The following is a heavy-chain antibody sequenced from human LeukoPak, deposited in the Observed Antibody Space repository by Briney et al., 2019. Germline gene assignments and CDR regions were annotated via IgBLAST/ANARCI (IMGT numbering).Heavy chain of an antibody. CDR3: AGPGTSWLAY. J-gene: IGHJ4*02. D-gene: IGHD2-2*01. CDR1: GFTFSIYS. CDR2: ISSSSSYI. Sequence: GGSLRLSCAASGFTFSIYSMNWVRQAPVKGLEWVSSISSSSSYIYYADSVKRRFTISRDNAKNSLYLQMNSLRAEDTAVYYCAGPGTSWLAYWGQGTLVTVSS. V-gene: IGHV3-21*01.